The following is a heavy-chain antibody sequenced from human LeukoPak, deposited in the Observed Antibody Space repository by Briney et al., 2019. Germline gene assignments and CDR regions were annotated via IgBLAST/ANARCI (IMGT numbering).Heavy chain of an antibody. D-gene: IGHD3-10*01. CDR3: ARVSGGYTRVDY. CDR1: GYSFTSYW. CDR2: IDPSDSYT. J-gene: IGHJ4*02. Sequence: GESLKISCQGSGYSFTSYWISWVRQMPGKGLEWMGRIDPSDSYTNYSPSFQDHVTISADKSISTAYLQWSSLKASDTAMYYCARVSGGYTRVDYWGQGTLVTVSS. V-gene: IGHV5-10-1*01.